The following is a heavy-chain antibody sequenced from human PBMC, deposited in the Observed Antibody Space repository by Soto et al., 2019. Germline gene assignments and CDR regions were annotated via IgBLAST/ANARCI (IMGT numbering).Heavy chain of an antibody. D-gene: IGHD3-22*01. CDR3: ARPLHYDSSGYSDYYGMDV. CDR1: GVPVISNY. J-gene: IGHJ6*02. Sequence: PGGSLRLSCAASGVPVISNYMIWVRPAPGKGLEWVSVIYSGGSTYYADSVKGRFTISRDNSKNTLYLQMNSLRAEDTAVYYCARPLHYDSSGYSDYYGMDVWGQGTTVNVS. V-gene: IGHV3-53*01. CDR2: IYSGGST.